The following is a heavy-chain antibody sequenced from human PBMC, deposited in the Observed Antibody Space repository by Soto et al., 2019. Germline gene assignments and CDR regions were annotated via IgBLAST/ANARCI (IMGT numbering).Heavy chain of an antibody. J-gene: IGHJ4*02. D-gene: IGHD6-19*01. V-gene: IGHV3-30*18. CDR2: VSHDGRNT. CDR3: AKGGRQWLVTSDFNY. CDR1: GFTFSDYA. Sequence: VQLVESGGGVVQPGRSLRLSCAASGFTFSDYAMHWVRQAPGKGLEWVAVVSHDGRNTHYADSVKGRFTISRDSSKNTVSVEMTSLGAGDTAVYYCAKGGRQWLVTSDFNYWGQGALVTVSS.